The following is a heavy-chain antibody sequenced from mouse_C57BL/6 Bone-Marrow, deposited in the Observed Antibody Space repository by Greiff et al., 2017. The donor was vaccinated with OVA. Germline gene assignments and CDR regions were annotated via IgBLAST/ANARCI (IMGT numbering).Heavy chain of an antibody. D-gene: IGHD1-1*01. V-gene: IGHV5-9-1*02. J-gene: IGHJ2*01. CDR3: TRGSYYYGSRGDENFDY. Sequence: EVKLVESGEGLVKPGGSLKLSCAASGFTFSSYAMSWVRQTPEKRLEWVAYISSGGDYIYYADTVKGRFTISRDNARNTLYLQMSSLKSEDTAMYYCTRGSYYYGSRGDENFDYWGQGTTLTVSS. CDR2: ISSGGDYI. CDR1: GFTFSSYA.